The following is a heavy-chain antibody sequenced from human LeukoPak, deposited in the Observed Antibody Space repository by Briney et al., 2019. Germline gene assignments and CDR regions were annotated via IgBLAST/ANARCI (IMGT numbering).Heavy chain of an antibody. Sequence: GRSLRLSCAASGFTFSSYAMHWVRQAPGKGLERVAVISYDGSNKYYADSVKGRFTISRDNSKNTLYLQMNSLRAEDTAVYYCAREDIVATTPFDYWGQGTLVTVSS. CDR2: ISYDGSNK. D-gene: IGHD5-12*01. CDR3: AREDIVATTPFDY. CDR1: GFTFSSYA. V-gene: IGHV3-30*04. J-gene: IGHJ4*02.